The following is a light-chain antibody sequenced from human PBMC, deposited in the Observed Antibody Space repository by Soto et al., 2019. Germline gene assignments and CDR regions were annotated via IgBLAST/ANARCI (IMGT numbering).Light chain of an antibody. CDR3: QQDSSWPLT. CDR1: QDIRSS. J-gene: IGKJ4*01. V-gene: IGKV3-15*01. CDR2: GAS. Sequence: EIVMTQSPATLSVSPGERVTLSCRASQDIRSSLAWYQQKPGQAPRLLIYGASIRATGVPATFSGSGSGTEFTLSISSLQSEHIGVYYCQQDSSWPLTLAGGTNVDIK.